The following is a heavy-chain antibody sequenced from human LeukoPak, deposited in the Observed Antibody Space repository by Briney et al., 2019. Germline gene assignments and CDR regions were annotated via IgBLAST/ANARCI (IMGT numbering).Heavy chain of an antibody. V-gene: IGHV3-33*01. Sequence: GGSLRLSCAASGFTFSSYGMHWVRQAPGKGLEWVAVIWYDGSNKYYADSVKGRFTISRDNSKNTLYLQMNSLRAEDTAVYYCARVVGSSWGDYFDYRGQGTLVTVSS. CDR1: GFTFSSYG. CDR2: IWYDGSNK. D-gene: IGHD6-13*01. CDR3: ARVVGSSWGDYFDY. J-gene: IGHJ4*02.